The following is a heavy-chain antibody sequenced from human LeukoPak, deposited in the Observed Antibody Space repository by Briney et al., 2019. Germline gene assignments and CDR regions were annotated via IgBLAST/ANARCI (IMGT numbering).Heavy chain of an antibody. CDR1: GVSFSGYY. D-gene: IGHD2-15*01. CDR2: INHSGST. V-gene: IGHV4-34*01. Sequence: SETLSLTCAVYGVSFSGYYWSWIRPPPGKGLEWIGEINHSGSTNYNPSLKSRVTISVDTSKNQFSLKLSSVTAADTAVYYCARPLAAYHYYGMDVWGQGTTVTASS. J-gene: IGHJ6*02. CDR3: ARPLAAYHYYGMDV.